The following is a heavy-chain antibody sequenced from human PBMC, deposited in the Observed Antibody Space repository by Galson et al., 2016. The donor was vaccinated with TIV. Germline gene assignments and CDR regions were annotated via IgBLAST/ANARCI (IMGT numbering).Heavy chain of an antibody. D-gene: IGHD2-2*02. Sequence: SLRLSCAASGFTFSSYGMHWVRQAPGKGLEWVAVVSYDGGNEYYADSVKGRFTISRDNSKKTLYLQINSLRAVDTAVYYCAKDKKYCTVNSCYTSYHYYYYGIDVWGQGTTVTVSS. CDR2: VSYDGGNE. CDR1: GFTFSSYG. J-gene: IGHJ6*02. CDR3: AKDKKYCTVNSCYTSYHYYYYGIDV. V-gene: IGHV3-30*18.